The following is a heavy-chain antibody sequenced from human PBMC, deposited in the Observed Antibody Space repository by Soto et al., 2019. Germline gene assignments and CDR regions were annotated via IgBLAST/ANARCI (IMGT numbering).Heavy chain of an antibody. V-gene: IGHV3-9*01. J-gene: IGHJ6*02. CDR2: ITWNSGHI. D-gene: IGHD3-22*01. Sequence: GGSLRLSCTASGFIFNNYAMHWVRQAPGKGLEWVSGITWNSGHIGYADSVKGRFTISRDNAENSLYLQMNSLRPEDTALYYCAKDTGDSSGYYYYYYYGMDVWGRGPTVSVSS. CDR1: GFIFNNYA. CDR3: AKDTGDSSGYYYYYYYGMDV.